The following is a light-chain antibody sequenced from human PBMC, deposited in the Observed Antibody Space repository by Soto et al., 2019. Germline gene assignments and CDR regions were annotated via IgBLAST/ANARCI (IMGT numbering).Light chain of an antibody. J-gene: IGKJ4*01. Sequence: EIVLTQSPGTLSLSPGERATLSCRASQSVDSSHLAWYQQKPGQAPRLLIHAVSSRATGIPDRFSGRGSGTDFTLTISRLEPEDFAVFYCQLFGTSPTFGGGTRVDIK. V-gene: IGKV3-20*01. CDR1: QSVDSSH. CDR3: QLFGTSPT. CDR2: AVS.